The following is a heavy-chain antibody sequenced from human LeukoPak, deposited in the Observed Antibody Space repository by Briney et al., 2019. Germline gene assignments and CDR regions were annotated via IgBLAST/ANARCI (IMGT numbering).Heavy chain of an antibody. V-gene: IGHV1-2*02. J-gene: IGHJ3*02. CDR1: GYTFTGYY. Sequence: ASVKVSCKASGYTFTGYYMHWVRQAPGQGLEWMGWINPNSGGTNYAQKFQGRVTMTRDTSISTAYMELSRLRSDDTAVYYCARGTTTYYDFWSGYYFPAFDIWGQGTMVTVS. CDR2: INPNSGGT. CDR3: ARGTTTYYDFWSGYYFPAFDI. D-gene: IGHD3-3*01.